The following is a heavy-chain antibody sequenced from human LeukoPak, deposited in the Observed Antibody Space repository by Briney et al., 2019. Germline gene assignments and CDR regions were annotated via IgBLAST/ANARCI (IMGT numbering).Heavy chain of an antibody. CDR1: GGSFSGHY. V-gene: IGHV4-34*01. J-gene: IGHJ6*02. D-gene: IGHD5-24*01. CDR3: ARGRVSGYNPNYYYYYGMDV. Sequence: SETLSLTCAVYGGSFSGHYWSWIRQPPGKGLEWIGEINHSGSTNYNQSLKSRVTISVDTSKNQFSLKLSSVTAADTAVYYCARGRVSGYNPNYYYYYGMDVWGQGTTVTVSS. CDR2: INHSGST.